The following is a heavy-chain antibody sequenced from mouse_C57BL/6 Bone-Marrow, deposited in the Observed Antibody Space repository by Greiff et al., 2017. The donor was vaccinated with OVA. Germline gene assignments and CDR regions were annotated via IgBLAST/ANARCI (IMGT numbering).Heavy chain of an antibody. CDR3: AREDWAYFDY. V-gene: IGHV1-64*01. CDR2: FHPNSGST. J-gene: IGHJ2*01. D-gene: IGHD4-1*01. CDR1: GYTFTSYW. Sequence: QVQLQQPGAELVKPGASVKLSCKASGYTFTSYWMHWVKQRPGQGLEWIGMFHPNSGSTNYNEKFKSKATLTVDKSSSTAYMQLSSLTSEDSAVYYCAREDWAYFDYWGQGTTLTVSS.